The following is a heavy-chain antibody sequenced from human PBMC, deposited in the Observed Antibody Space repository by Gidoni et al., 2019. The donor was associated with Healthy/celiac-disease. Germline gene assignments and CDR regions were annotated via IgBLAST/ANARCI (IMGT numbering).Heavy chain of an antibody. CDR3: AKDRVLGTSRYGMDV. CDR1: GFTFSSYG. D-gene: IGHD3-16*01. Sequence: QVQLVESGGGVVQPGRSLRLSCAASGFTFSSYGMHWVRQAPGKGLEWVAVISYDGSNKYYADSVKGRFTISRDNSKNTLYLQMNSLRAEDTAVYYCAKDRVLGTSRYGMDVWGQGTTVTVSS. CDR2: ISYDGSNK. J-gene: IGHJ6*02. V-gene: IGHV3-30*18.